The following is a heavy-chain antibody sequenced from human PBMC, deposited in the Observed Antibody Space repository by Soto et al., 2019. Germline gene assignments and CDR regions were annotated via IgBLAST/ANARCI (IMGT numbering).Heavy chain of an antibody. CDR1: GGSVSSGSYY. V-gene: IGHV4-61*01. J-gene: IGHJ3*02. CDR2: IYYSGST. D-gene: IGHD1-26*01. CDR3: AREGGVGATKGAFDI. Sequence: QVQLQESGPGLVKPSETLSLTCTVSGGSVSSGSYYWSWIRQPPGKGLEWIGYIYYSGSTNYNPSLKSRVTISVDTSKNQFSLKLSSVTAADTAVYYCAREGGVGATKGAFDIWGQGTMVTVSS.